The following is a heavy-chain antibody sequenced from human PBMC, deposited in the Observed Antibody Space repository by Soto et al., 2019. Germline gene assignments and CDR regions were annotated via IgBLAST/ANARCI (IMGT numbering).Heavy chain of an antibody. D-gene: IGHD3-22*01. CDR1: GYTFTSYG. V-gene: IGHV1-18*04. Sequence: ASVKVSCKASGYTFTSYGISCVRHAPEQGLEWMGWISAYNGNTNYPQKFQGRVTMTTDISTSTAYMELRSLRSDDTAVYYCARQKYYYDTSGYFMPDYWGQGTQVTVSS. CDR3: ARQKYYYDTSGYFMPDY. CDR2: ISAYNGNT. J-gene: IGHJ4*02.